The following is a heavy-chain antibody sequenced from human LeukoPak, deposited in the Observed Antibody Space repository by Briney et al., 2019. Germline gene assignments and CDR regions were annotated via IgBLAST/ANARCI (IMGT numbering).Heavy chain of an antibody. CDR1: GGSIGFYF. V-gene: IGHV4-59*01. CDR3: ARDGGQWLASYCFDY. Sequence: SETLSLTCTVSGGSIGFYFWSWIRQPPGKGLEWIGYIYYSGSTNYNPSLKSRVTISVDTSKNQFSLKLSSVTAADTAVYYCARDGGQWLASYCFDYWGQGTLVTVSS. J-gene: IGHJ4*02. CDR2: IYYSGST. D-gene: IGHD6-19*01.